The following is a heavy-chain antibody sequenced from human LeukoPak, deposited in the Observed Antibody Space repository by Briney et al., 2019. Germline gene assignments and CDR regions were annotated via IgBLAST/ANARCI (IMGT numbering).Heavy chain of an antibody. Sequence: SETLSLTCTVSGGSMSTYYWSWIRQSPGKGLEWIGYIYYSGSTSYNPSLKSRLTISIDTSKTQFYLKLSSVTAADTAVYYCARDKGSGSYLPYYYYYGMDVWGQGTTVTVSS. CDR1: GGSMSTYY. D-gene: IGHD3-10*01. CDR3: ARDKGSGSYLPYYYYYGMDV. CDR2: IYYSGST. J-gene: IGHJ6*02. V-gene: IGHV4-59*01.